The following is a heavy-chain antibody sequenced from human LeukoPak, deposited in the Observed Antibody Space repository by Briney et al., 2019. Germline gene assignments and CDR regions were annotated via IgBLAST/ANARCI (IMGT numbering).Heavy chain of an antibody. CDR3: ARVPYYYDSSGNFDY. CDR1: GFTVSSNY. Sequence: GGSLRLSCAASGFTVSSNYMSWVRQAPGKGLEWVSSISSSSSYIYYADSVKGRFTISRDNAKNSLYLQMNSLRAEDTAVYYCARVPYYYDSSGNFDYWGQGTLVTVSS. CDR2: ISSSSSYI. V-gene: IGHV3-21*01. D-gene: IGHD3-22*01. J-gene: IGHJ4*02.